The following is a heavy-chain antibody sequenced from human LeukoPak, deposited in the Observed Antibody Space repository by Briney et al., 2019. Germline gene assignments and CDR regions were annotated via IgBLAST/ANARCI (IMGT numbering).Heavy chain of an antibody. D-gene: IGHD3-22*01. V-gene: IGHV1-58*02. CDR3: ARDGKSGSGYYHYYYYYMDV. J-gene: IGHJ6*03. CDR2: IVVGSGNT. Sequence: ASVKVSCKASKFTFTRSTMQWVRQARGQRLEWIGWIVVGSGNTNYAQKLQGRVTMTTDTSTSTAYMELRSLRSDDTAVYYCARDGKSGSGYYHYYYYYMDVWGKGTTVTVSS. CDR1: KFTFTRST.